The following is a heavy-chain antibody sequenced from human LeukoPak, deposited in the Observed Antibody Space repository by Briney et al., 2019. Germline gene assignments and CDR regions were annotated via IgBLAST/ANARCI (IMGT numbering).Heavy chain of an antibody. D-gene: IGHD5-18*01. CDR2: NYYSGSS. CDR3: ARAGYSYGYNYYYYYMDV. J-gene: IGHJ6*03. Sequence: SETLSLTCTVSGGSISSYYWSWIRQPPGKGLEWIGYNYYSGSSNYNPSLKNRVTISVDTSKNQISLKLSSVTAADTAVYYCARAGYSYGYNYYYYYMDVWGKGTTVTISS. CDR1: GGSISSYY. V-gene: IGHV4-59*01.